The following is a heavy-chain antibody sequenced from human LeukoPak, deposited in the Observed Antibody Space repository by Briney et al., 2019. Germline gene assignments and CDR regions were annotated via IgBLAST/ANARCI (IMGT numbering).Heavy chain of an antibody. CDR2: ISYDGSNK. J-gene: IGHJ5*02. V-gene: IGHV3-30*18. CDR1: GFTFSSYG. D-gene: IGHD4-17*01. Sequence: GGSLRLSCAASGFTFSSYGMHWVRQAPGKGLEWVAVISYDGSNKYYADSVKGRFTISRDNSKNTLYLQMNSLRAEDTAVYYCAKDAYDYGDSGWFDPWGQGTLVTVFS. CDR3: AKDAYDYGDSGWFDP.